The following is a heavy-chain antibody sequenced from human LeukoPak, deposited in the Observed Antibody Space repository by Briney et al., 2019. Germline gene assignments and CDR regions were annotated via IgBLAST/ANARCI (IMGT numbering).Heavy chain of an antibody. V-gene: IGHV3-23*01. Sequence: RGGSLRLSCAASGFTFSSYAMHWVRQARGKGLEWVSAISGSGGSTYDADSVRGRFTISRDNSKHTLSLQMNSLSAEDTAVYYCAKVPNSGYSSGWWDYADYYYYYGMDVWGQGTTVTVSS. CDR1: GFTFSSYA. CDR3: AKVPNSGYSSGWWDYADYYYYYGMDV. J-gene: IGHJ6*02. CDR2: ISGSGGST. D-gene: IGHD6-19*01.